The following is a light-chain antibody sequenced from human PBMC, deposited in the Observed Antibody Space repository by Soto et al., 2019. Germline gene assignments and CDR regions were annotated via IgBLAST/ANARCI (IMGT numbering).Light chain of an antibody. CDR2: KAS. V-gene: IGKV1-5*03. CDR1: PGISTL. CDR3: QQYNSYSLT. J-gene: IGKJ4*01. Sequence: DSQMTKSPSTLSASVGDRITITCRASPGISTLSAWYQQKPWKAPKLLIYKASTLERGVPSRFSGSGSGTEFTLTISSLQPDDCATYYCQQYNSYSLTFGGGNKVEIK.